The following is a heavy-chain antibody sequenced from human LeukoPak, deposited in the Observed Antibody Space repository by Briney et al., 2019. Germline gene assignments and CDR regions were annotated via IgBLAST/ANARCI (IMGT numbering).Heavy chain of an antibody. Sequence: GASVKVSCKASGYTFIDYYMHWVRQAPGQGLEWLGCINPSSGGRNYAQKFQGRVTMTRDTSISTAYMELSRLRSDDTAVYYCARVGGYDSSGYIPDSDAFDIWGQGTMVTVSS. CDR2: INPSSGGR. D-gene: IGHD3-22*01. CDR1: GYTFIDYY. J-gene: IGHJ3*02. V-gene: IGHV1-2*02. CDR3: ARVGGYDSSGYIPDSDAFDI.